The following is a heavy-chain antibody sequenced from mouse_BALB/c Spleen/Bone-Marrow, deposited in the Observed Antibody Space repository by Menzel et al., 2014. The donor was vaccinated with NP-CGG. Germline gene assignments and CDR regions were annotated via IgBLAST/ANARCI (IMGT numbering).Heavy chain of an antibody. Sequence: QVQLQQPGAELARPGASVKLSCRASGYTFTSYWMQWVKQQPGQGLEWIGAIYPGDGDTRYTQKFKGKATLTADKCSSTAYMQLSSLASEDSAVYYCARGFPFDYWGQGTTLTVSS. J-gene: IGHJ2*01. V-gene: IGHV1-87*01. CDR2: IYPGDGDT. CDR1: GYTFTSYW. CDR3: ARGFPFDY.